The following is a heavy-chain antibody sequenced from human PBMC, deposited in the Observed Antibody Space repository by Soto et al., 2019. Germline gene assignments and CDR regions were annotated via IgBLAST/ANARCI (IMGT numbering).Heavy chain of an antibody. CDR3: ARALAAAGHMRFDP. V-gene: IGHV3-7*03. Sequence: EVQLVESGGGLVQPGGSLRLSCAASGFTFSSYWMSWVRQAPGKGLEWVANIKQDGSEKYYVDSVKGRFTISRDNAKNSLYLQMNSLRAEDTSVYYCARALAAAGHMRFDPWGQGTLVTVSS. D-gene: IGHD6-13*01. CDR1: GFTFSSYW. J-gene: IGHJ5*02. CDR2: IKQDGSEK.